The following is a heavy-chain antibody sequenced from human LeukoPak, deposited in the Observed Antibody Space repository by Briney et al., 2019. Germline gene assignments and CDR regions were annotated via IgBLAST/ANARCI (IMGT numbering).Heavy chain of an antibody. J-gene: IGHJ4*02. D-gene: IGHD3/OR15-3a*01. V-gene: IGHV3-23*01. CDR1: GITFSSYP. Sequence: GSLRLSCATSGITFSSYPMSWVRQAPGKGLEWVSGISGSGGNTYYADSVKGRITISRDNSKNTVDLQMNSLRAEDTVVYFCALGLLGFWGQGTLVTVSS. CDR2: ISGSGGNT. CDR3: ALGLLGF.